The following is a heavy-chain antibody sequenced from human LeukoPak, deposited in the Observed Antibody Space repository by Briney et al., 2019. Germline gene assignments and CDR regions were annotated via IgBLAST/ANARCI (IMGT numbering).Heavy chain of an antibody. V-gene: IGHV3-74*01. D-gene: IGHD2-2*01. CDR1: GFTFSSYW. CDR2: INSDGSST. CDR3: ARDRAYARY. J-gene: IGHJ4*02. Sequence: GWCLRLSCAASGFTFSSYWMHWVRRAPGKGLVWVSRINSDGSSTSYADSVKGRFTISRDNAKDTLYLQMNSLRAEDTAVYYCARDRAYARYWGQGTLVTVSS.